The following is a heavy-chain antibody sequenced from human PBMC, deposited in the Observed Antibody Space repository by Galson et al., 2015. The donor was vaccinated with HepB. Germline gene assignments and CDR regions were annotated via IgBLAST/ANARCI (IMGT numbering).Heavy chain of an antibody. CDR1: GYTFTNYG. J-gene: IGHJ4*02. D-gene: IGHD7-27*01. CDR3: ARPNRGRYYFDY. CDR2: ISAYNGNT. Sequence: CKASGYTFTNYGINWVRQAPGQGLEWMGWISAYNGNTNYAQKFQGRVTTTTDTTTRTAYMELRSLRSDDTAVYYCARPNRGRYYFDYWGQGTLVTVSS. V-gene: IGHV1-18*01.